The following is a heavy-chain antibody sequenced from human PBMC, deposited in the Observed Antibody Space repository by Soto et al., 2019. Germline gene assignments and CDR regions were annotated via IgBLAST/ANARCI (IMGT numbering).Heavy chain of an antibody. CDR3: ARQLGGYYYDSSGYLSILFDP. D-gene: IGHD3-22*01. CDR2: IYYSGST. V-gene: IGHV4-59*04. J-gene: IGHJ5*02. CDR1: GGSISSYY. Sequence: PSETLSLTCTVSGGSISSYYWSWIRQPPGKGLEWIGYIYYSGSTYYNPSLKSRVTISVDTSKNQFSLKLSSVTAADTAVYYCARQLGGYYYDSSGYLSILFDPWGQGTLVTVSS.